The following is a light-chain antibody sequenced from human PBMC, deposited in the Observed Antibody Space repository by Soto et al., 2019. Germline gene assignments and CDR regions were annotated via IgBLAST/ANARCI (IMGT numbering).Light chain of an antibody. CDR3: KSYTSRSTYV. Sequence: QSVLTQPASVSGSPGQSITISCTGTSSDVGGYNSVSWYQHHPGKAPKLMLYDVSNRSSGVSSRFSGSKSDNTASLTISGLQAEDEADYYCKSYTSRSTYVFGTGTKLTVL. CDR2: DVS. V-gene: IGLV2-14*03. J-gene: IGLJ1*01. CDR1: SSDVGGYNS.